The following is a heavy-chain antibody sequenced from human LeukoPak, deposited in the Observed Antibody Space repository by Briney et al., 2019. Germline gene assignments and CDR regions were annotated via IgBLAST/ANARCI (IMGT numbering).Heavy chain of an antibody. Sequence: GGSLRLSCAASGFTFSNYAMSWVRQAPGKGLEWVSGISGSGGSTYYADSVKGRFTISRDNSKNTLYLQMNSLRAEDTAVYYCAKEVKVLLWFGESPQDNWFDPWGQGTLVTVSS. V-gene: IGHV3-23*01. CDR1: GFTFSNYA. D-gene: IGHD3-10*01. CDR2: ISGSGGST. J-gene: IGHJ5*02. CDR3: AKEVKVLLWFGESPQDNWFDP.